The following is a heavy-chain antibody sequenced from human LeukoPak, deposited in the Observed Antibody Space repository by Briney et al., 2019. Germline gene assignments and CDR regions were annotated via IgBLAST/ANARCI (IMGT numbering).Heavy chain of an antibody. CDR2: NSGSGDNT. V-gene: IGHV3-23*01. J-gene: IGHJ6*01. CDR3: AKMKGHPLPKYYMDV. D-gene: IGHD1-26*01. CDR1: GFTFSGFA. Sequence: PGGSPRLSCAASGFTFSGFAMSWVRRTPGKGLEWVSGNSGSGDNTLYADSVKGRFTISRDNSKNTLYLEMNSLRAEDTAIYYCAKMKGHPLPKYYMDVWGQGTTVTVSS.